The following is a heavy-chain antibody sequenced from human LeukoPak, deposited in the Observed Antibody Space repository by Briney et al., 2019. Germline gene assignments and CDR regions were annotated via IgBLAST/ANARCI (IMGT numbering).Heavy chain of an antibody. J-gene: IGHJ4*02. V-gene: IGHV4-39*01. CDR1: GGSISSSSYY. CDR3: ASADTDMVYDY. Sequence: SETLSLTCTVSGGSISSSSYYWGWIRQPPGRGLEWIGSIYYSGSTYYNPSLKSRVTIYVDTSKNQFSLKRSSVAAADMAEYYCASADTDMVYDYWGQGTLVTVSS. CDR2: IYYSGST. D-gene: IGHD5-18*01.